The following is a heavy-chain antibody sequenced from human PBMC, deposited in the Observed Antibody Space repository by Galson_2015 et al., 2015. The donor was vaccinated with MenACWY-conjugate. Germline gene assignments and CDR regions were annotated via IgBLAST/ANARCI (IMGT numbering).Heavy chain of an antibody. CDR3: ARNYYDGSGYFY. D-gene: IGHD3-22*01. Sequence: ETLSLTCTVSGGSISSNSYHWGWIRQPPGKGLEWIGKISDTGSTHYNPSLKSRLTISVDTSKNHLSLRLNSVTAADTAVYYCARNYYDGSGYFYWGQGTLVTVSP. CDR2: ISDTGST. V-gene: IGHV4-39*01. CDR1: GGSISSNSYH. J-gene: IGHJ4*02.